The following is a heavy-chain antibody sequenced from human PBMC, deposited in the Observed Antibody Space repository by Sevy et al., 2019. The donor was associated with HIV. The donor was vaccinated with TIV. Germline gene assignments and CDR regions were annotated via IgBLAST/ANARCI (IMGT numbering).Heavy chain of an antibody. D-gene: IGHD2-8*01. J-gene: IGHJ4*02. CDR2: LSFGCGEI. V-gene: IGHV3-23*01. CDR1: GFTFSKYS. CDR3: AREGCTKPHDY. Sequence: GGSLRLSCAASGFTFSKYSMSWVRQPPGKGLEWVSTLSFGCGEINYADSVKGRFTISRDKSKNSVYLQMNNLRPEDTAVHYCAREGCTKPHDYWGQGTLVTVSS.